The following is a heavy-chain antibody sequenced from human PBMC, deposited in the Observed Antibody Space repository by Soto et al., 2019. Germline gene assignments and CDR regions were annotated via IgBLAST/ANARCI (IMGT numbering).Heavy chain of an antibody. D-gene: IGHD3-10*01. Sequence: ASVKVSCKASGYTFTGYYMHWVRQAPGQGLEWMGWINPNSGGTNYAQKFQGWVTMTRDTSISTAYMELSRLRSDDTALYYFARVLWFGEIQGGPLDYWGQGTLVTVSS. V-gene: IGHV1-2*04. CDR3: ARVLWFGEIQGGPLDY. CDR2: INPNSGGT. J-gene: IGHJ4*02. CDR1: GYTFTGYY.